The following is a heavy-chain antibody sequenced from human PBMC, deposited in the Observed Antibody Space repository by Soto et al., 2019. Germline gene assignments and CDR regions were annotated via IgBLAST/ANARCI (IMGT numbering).Heavy chain of an antibody. V-gene: IGHV3-74*01. Sequence: EVQLVESGGGLVQPGGSLGLSCAASGFTFSSYWMHWVRQAPGKGLVWVSRINSDGSSTSYADSVKGRFTISRDNAKNTLYLQMNSLRAEDTAVYYCARDRVTMIVVNGMDVWGQGTTVTVSS. CDR1: GFTFSSYW. D-gene: IGHD3-22*01. J-gene: IGHJ6*02. CDR3: ARDRVTMIVVNGMDV. CDR2: INSDGSST.